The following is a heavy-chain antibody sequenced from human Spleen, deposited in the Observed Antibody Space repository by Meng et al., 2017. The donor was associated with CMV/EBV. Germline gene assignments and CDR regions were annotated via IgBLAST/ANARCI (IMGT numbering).Heavy chain of an antibody. CDR2: ITASGGST. CDR3: TRDTASGWYVY. V-gene: IGHV3-23*01. Sequence: GGSLRLSCAASRFTFSTYARSWVRQAPGEGLVWLSAITASGGSTYYANSVKGRFTISRDNSKNTLYLQMNSLKTEDTAVYYCTRDTASGWYVYWGQGTLVTVSS. J-gene: IGHJ4*02. CDR1: RFTFSTYA. D-gene: IGHD6-19*01.